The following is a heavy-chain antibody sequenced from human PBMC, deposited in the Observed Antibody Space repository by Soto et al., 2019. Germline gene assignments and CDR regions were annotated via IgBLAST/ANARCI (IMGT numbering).Heavy chain of an antibody. V-gene: IGHV4-31*03. CDR3: ARDRNAHYFDY. D-gene: IGHD1-1*01. Sequence: PSETLSLTCTVSGGSISSGGYYWSWIRQHPGKGLEWIGYIYYSGSTYYNPSLKSRVTISVDTSKNQFSLKLSSVTAADTAVYYCARDRNAHYFDYRGQGTLVTVSS. CDR1: GGSISSGGYY. J-gene: IGHJ4*02. CDR2: IYYSGST.